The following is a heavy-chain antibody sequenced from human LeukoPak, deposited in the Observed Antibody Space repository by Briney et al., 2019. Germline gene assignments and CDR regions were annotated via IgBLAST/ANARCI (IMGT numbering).Heavy chain of an antibody. CDR1: GGTFTSYA. V-gene: IGHV1-69*15. CDR2: IIPISGTT. J-gene: IGHJ5*02. Sequence: SVKVSCKTSGGTFTSYAITWVRQAPGQGLEWMGKIIPISGTTNYAQKFRGRVTFTADESTSTAYMELSSLRSEDTALYYCARKLRLGGNWFDPWGQGTLVTVSS. CDR3: ARKLRLGGNWFDP. D-gene: IGHD1-26*01.